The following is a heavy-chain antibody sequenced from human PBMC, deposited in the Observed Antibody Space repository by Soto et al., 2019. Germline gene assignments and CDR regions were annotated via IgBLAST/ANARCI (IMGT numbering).Heavy chain of an antibody. CDR2: ISGSGGST. V-gene: IGHV3-23*01. CDR1: GFTFSSYA. D-gene: IGHD2-2*02. CDR3: AKDQFPSYCSSTSCYSYYYYGMDV. Sequence: GGSLRLSCAASGFTFSSYAMSWVRQAPGKGLEWVSAISGSGGSTYYADSVKGRFTISRDNSKNTLYLQMNSLRAEDTAVYYCAKDQFPSYCSSTSCYSYYYYGMDVWGQGTTVTVSS. J-gene: IGHJ6*02.